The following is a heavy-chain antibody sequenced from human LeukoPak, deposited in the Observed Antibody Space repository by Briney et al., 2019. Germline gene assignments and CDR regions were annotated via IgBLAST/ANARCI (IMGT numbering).Heavy chain of an antibody. CDR2: INTNTGNP. D-gene: IGHD1-7*01. V-gene: IGHV7-4-1*02. J-gene: IGHJ5*02. Sequence: GASVKVSCKASGYTFTSYAMNWVRQAPGQGLEWMGWINTNTGNPTYAQGFTGRFVFSLDTSVSTAYLQISSLKAEDTAVYYCARVEQRWNYLSDLNWFDPWGQGTLVTVSS. CDR3: ARVEQRWNYLSDLNWFDP. CDR1: GYTFTSYA.